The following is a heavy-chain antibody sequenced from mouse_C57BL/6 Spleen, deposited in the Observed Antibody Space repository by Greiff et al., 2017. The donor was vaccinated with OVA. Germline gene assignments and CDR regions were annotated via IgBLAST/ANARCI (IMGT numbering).Heavy chain of an antibody. V-gene: IGHV1-64*01. J-gene: IGHJ3*01. CDR3: ANGTTMVAAGWFAY. D-gene: IGHD2-2*01. CDR1: GYTFTSYW. CDR2: IHPNSGST. Sequence: QVHVKQPGAELVKPGASVTLSCKASGYTFTSYWMHWVKQRPGQGLEWIGMIHPNSGSTNYNEKFKSKATLTVDKSSSTAYMQLSSLTSEYSAVYYCANGTTMVAAGWFAYWGQGTLVTVSA.